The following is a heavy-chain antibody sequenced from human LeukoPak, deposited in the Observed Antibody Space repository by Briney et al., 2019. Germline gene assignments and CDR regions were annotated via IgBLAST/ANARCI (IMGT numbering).Heavy chain of an antibody. Sequence: SCKASGGTFSSYAISWVRQAPGKGLEWVSAISGSGGSTYYADSVKGRFTISRDNSKNTLYLQMNSLRAEDTAVYYCAKRADILAAAGTFDYWGQGTLVTVSS. J-gene: IGHJ4*02. CDR3: AKRADILAAAGTFDY. CDR1: GGTFSSYA. CDR2: ISGSGGST. D-gene: IGHD6-13*01. V-gene: IGHV3-23*01.